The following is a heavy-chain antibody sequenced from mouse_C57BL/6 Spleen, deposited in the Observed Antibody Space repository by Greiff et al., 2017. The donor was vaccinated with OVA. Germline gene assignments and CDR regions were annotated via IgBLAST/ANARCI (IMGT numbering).Heavy chain of an antibody. CDR2: INPNNGGT. CDR1: GYTFTDYN. CDR3: ARTYDSNYEGFAY. V-gene: IGHV1-18*01. J-gene: IGHJ3*01. D-gene: IGHD2-5*01. Sequence: EVQLQQSGPELVKPGASVKIPCKASGYTFTDYNMDWVKQSHGKSLEWIGDINPNNGGTIYNQKFKGKATFTVDKSSSTAYMERRSLTSEDTAVYYCARTYDSNYEGFAYWGQGTLVTVSA.